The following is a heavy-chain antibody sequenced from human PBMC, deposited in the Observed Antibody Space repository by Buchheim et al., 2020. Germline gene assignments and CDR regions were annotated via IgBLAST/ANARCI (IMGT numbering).Heavy chain of an antibody. Sequence: EVQVVESGGGLVQPGGSLRLSCAASGFSVSSNYMSWVRQAPGKGLEWVSLIQSGGSTYYADSVKGRFSISRDNSTNTLYLQMNSLRAGDTAVYYCAKAEVGSSFDYWGQGTL. J-gene: IGHJ4*02. CDR3: AKAEVGSSFDY. V-gene: IGHV3-66*01. CDR1: GFSVSSNY. CDR2: IQSGGST. D-gene: IGHD6-13*01.